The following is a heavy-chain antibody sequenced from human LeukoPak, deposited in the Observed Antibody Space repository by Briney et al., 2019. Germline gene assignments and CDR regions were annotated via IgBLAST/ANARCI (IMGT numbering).Heavy chain of an antibody. CDR1: GYTFTSYG. J-gene: IGHJ4*02. D-gene: IGHD2-2*02. CDR3: TLYNY. V-gene: IGHV1-18*03. Sequence: ASVKVSCKASGYTFTSYGISWVRQAPGQGLEWMGWISAYNGNTKYSQEFQGRLTITRDTFASTVYMDLSSLRSEDMAVYYCTLYNYWGQGTLVTVSS. CDR2: ISAYNGNT.